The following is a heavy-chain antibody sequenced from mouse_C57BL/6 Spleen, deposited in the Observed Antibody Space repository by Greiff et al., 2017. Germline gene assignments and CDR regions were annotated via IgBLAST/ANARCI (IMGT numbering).Heavy chain of an antibody. CDR1: GFTFSSYG. CDR3: ARRGSSGYPFDY. V-gene: IGHV5-6*02. J-gene: IGHJ2*01. D-gene: IGHD3-2*02. CDR2: ISSGGSYT. Sequence: EVKLMESGGDLVKPGGSLKLSCAASGFTFSSYGMSWVRQTPDKRLEWVATISSGGSYTYYPDSVKGRFTISRGNAKNTLYLQMSSLKSEDTAMYYCARRGSSGYPFDYWGQGTTLTVSS.